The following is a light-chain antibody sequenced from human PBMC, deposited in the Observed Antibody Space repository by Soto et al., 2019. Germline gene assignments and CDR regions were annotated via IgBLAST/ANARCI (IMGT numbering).Light chain of an antibody. CDR2: GAS. J-gene: IGKJ1*01. V-gene: IGKV3-15*01. CDR1: QSVGGS. Sequence: EIAFTLSPAPLSVSPGERVTLSCRSSQSVGGSLAWYRQKPGQAPSLLVYGASTRATGIPARFSGSGSWTEFTLTISSRLSDEFAGYYCRQYDRRPPWTFGQGTKVDIK. CDR3: RQYDRRPPWT.